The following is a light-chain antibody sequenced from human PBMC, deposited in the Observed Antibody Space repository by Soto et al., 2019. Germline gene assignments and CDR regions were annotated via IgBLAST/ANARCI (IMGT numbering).Light chain of an antibody. V-gene: IGLV1-51*01. CDR3: GSWDSSLSAYV. Sequence: QSVLTQPPSVSAAPGQKVTISCSGSTSNIGNNYVSWYQQLPGTAPKLLIYDNNKRPSGIPDRFSGSKSGTSAILGITGPQTGDEADYYCGSWDSSLSAYVFGTGTKVTVL. J-gene: IGLJ1*01. CDR2: DNN. CDR1: TSNIGNNY.